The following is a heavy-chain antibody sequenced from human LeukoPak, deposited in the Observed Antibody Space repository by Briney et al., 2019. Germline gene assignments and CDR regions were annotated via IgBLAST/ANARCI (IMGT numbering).Heavy chain of an antibody. J-gene: IGHJ4*02. CDR1: GFTFSSYG. CDR3: ARDWQLLDY. Sequence: PGRSLRLSCAASGFTFSSYGMHWVRQAPGKGLEWVAVIWYDGSNKYYADSVKGRFTISRDNSKNTLYLQMNSLRAEDTAVYYRARDWQLLDYWGQGTLVTVSS. V-gene: IGHV3-33*01. CDR2: IWYDGSNK. D-gene: IGHD6-6*01.